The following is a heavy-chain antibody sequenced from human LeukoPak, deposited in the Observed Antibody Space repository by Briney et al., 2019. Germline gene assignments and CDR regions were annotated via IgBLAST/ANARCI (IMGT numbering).Heavy chain of an antibody. CDR2: IKYDGSEK. V-gene: IGHV3-7*01. J-gene: IGHJ4*02. CDR1: GLSFSGQW. D-gene: IGHD5-24*01. CDR3: AFDNNFKY. Sequence: GGSLRLSCTASGLSFSGQWMNWVRQSPGQGLEWVANIKYDGSEKYYVDSVKGRFTVSREDAKNSLSLQMDSVRPEDTAVYYCAFDNNFKYWGQGTLVIVSS.